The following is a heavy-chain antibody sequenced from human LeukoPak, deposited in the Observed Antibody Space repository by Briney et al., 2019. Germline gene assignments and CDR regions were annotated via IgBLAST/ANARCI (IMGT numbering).Heavy chain of an antibody. D-gene: IGHD3-9*01. V-gene: IGHV4-39*01. CDR1: GGSISSSSYY. J-gene: IGHJ4*02. CDR2: IYYSGST. CDR3: AILTGYPFDY. Sequence: SETLSLTCTVSGGSISSSSYYWGWIRQPPGKGLEWIGSIYYSGSTYYNPSLKSRATISVDTSKNQFSLKLSSVTAADTAVYYCAILTGYPFDYWGQGTLVTVSS.